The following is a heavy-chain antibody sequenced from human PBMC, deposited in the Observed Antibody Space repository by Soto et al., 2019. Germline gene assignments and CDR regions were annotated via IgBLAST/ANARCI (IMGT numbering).Heavy chain of an antibody. Sequence: QVQLQESGPGLVRPSQTLSLTCTVSGDSISSADYYWSWIRQTPGKGLEWIGHIFYSGTTYYNPYLKSRLTISVDTSKNHFSLRLTSVTAADTAVYYCARDLWVEPELYYYGMDVW. J-gene: IGHJ6*01. V-gene: IGHV4-30-4*01. CDR1: GDSISSADYY. D-gene: IGHD1-1*01. CDR2: IFYSGTT. CDR3: ARDLWVEPELYYYGMDV.